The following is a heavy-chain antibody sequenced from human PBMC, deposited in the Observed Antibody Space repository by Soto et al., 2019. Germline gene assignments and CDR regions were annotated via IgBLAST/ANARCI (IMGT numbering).Heavy chain of an antibody. V-gene: IGHV1-69*01. CDR1: GGTFSSYA. J-gene: IGHJ6*02. CDR3: ARVYGYCSGGSCYRNGMDV. CDR2: IIPIFGTA. D-gene: IGHD2-15*01. Sequence: QVQLVQSGAEVKKPGSSVKVSCKASGGTFSSYAISWVRQAPGQGLEWMGGIIPIFGTANYAQKFQGRVTITADESTSTAYMELRSLRSEDTAVYYCARVYGYCSGGSCYRNGMDVWGQGTTVTVAS.